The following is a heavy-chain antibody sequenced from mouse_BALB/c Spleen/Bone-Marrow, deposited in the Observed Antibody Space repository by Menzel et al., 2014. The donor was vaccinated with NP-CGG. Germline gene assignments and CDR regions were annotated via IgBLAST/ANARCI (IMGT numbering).Heavy chain of an antibody. J-gene: IGHJ2*01. D-gene: IGHD2-4*01. CDR3: SKDGGYDYSYYFDY. CDR2: ISSGGHNT. Sequence: EVQGVESGGGLVKPGGSLKLSCAASGFTFSSYSMSWVRQTPEKRLEWVATISSGGHNTYYPDSVKGRFNISRDNAKNTLYLQMSMLKSEDTAMYYCSKDGGYDYSYYFDYWGQGTTLTVSS. CDR1: GFTFSSYS. V-gene: IGHV5-6-4*01.